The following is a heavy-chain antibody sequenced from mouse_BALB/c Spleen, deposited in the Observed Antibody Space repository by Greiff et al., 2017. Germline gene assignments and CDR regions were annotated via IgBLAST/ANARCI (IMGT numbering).Heavy chain of an antibody. D-gene: IGHD2-4*01. CDR3: ARWMITTGGFDY. J-gene: IGHJ2*01. V-gene: IGHV3-8*02. CDR2: ISYSGST. CDR1: GDSITSGY. Sequence: VQLQQSGPSLVKPSQTLSLTCSVTGDSITSGYWNWIRKFPGNKLEYMGYISYSGSTYYNPSLKSRISITRDTSKNQYYLQLNSVTTEDTATYYCARWMITTGGFDYWGQGTTLTVSS.